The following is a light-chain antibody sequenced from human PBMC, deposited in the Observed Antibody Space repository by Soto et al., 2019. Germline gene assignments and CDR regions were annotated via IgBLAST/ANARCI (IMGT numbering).Light chain of an antibody. CDR2: DVS. CDR3: GSYTSSDTMI. Sequence: QSALPQPASVSGSPGQSITSSCTGTSSDIGRYNYVSWYQHSPGKAPKLIIYDVSDRPSGVSNRFSGSKSGTTASLTISGLQAEDEADYYCGSYTSSDTMIFGGGTKLTVL. CDR1: SSDIGRYNY. V-gene: IGLV2-14*03. J-gene: IGLJ2*01.